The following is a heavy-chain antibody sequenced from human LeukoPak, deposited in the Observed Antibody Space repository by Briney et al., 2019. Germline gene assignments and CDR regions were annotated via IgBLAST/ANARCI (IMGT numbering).Heavy chain of an antibody. D-gene: IGHD4-23*01. V-gene: IGHV1-46*01. CDR3: APMTSGGKGSIDY. CDR1: GYSFTGYY. J-gene: IGHJ4*02. CDR2: INPSGGST. Sequence: ASVKVSCKASGYSFTGYYIHWVRQAPGQGLAWMGIINPSGGSTSYAQKFQGRVTITADESTSTAYMELSSLRSEDTAVYYCAPMTSGGKGSIDYWGQGTLVTVSS.